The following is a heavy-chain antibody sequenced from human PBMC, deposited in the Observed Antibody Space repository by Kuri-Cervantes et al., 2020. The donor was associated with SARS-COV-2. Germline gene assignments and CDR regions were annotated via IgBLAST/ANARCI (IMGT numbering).Heavy chain of an antibody. D-gene: IGHD3-3*01. CDR1: GYSISSGYY. CDR3: ARVDYDFWSGYSPTVDY. Sequence: SETLSLTCAVSGYSISSGYYWSWIRQPPGKGLEWIGYIYYSGSTYYNPSLKSRVTISVDTSKNQFSLKLSSVTAADTAVYYCARVDYDFWSGYSPTVDYWGQGTLVTVSS. V-gene: IGHV4-30-4*08. J-gene: IGHJ4*02. CDR2: IYYSGST.